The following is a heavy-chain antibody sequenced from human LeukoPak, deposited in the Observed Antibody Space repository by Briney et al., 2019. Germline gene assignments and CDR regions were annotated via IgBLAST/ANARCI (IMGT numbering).Heavy chain of an antibody. D-gene: IGHD4-11*01. Sequence: PGGSLRLSCAASGFTFSAYSMNWVRQAPEKGLEWVSYIGSSSSPIYYADSVKGRFTISRDNAENSLYLQMDSLRAEDTGVYYCARDQAYSFDYWGQGTLVTVSS. CDR1: GFTFSAYS. CDR2: IGSSSSPI. V-gene: IGHV3-48*01. J-gene: IGHJ4*02. CDR3: ARDQAYSFDY.